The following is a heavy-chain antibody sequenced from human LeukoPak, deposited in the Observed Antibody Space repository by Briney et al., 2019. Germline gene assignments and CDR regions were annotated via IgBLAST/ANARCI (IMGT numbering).Heavy chain of an antibody. CDR1: GGSISSYY. D-gene: IGHD6-13*01. J-gene: IGHJ4*02. CDR2: IHYSGST. Sequence: PSETLSLTCAVSGGSISSYYWSWIRRPPGRGLEWIGSIHYSGSTSYNSSLKSRVTMSIDTSKNQFSLKLSSVTPADTAVYYCARQVYSSSWSYYFEYWGQGILVTVSS. V-gene: IGHV4-59*01. CDR3: ARQVYSSSWSYYFEY.